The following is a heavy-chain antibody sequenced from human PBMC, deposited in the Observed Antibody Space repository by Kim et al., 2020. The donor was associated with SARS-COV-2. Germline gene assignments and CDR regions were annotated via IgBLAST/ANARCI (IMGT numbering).Heavy chain of an antibody. V-gene: IGHV5-51*01. J-gene: IGHJ4*02. D-gene: IGHD6-19*01. CDR1: GYSFPTHW. CDR3: ATQRSGWYYDY. Sequence: GESLKISCKGSGYSFPTHWIAWVRQMPGKGLEWMGIIYPGDSDTRYSPSFQGQVTISSDMSINTAYLQWSSLKASDTAIYYCATQRSGWYYDYWGQGTLVTVSS. CDR2: IYPGDSDT.